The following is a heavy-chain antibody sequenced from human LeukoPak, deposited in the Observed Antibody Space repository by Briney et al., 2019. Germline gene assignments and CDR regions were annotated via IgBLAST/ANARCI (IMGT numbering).Heavy chain of an antibody. J-gene: IGHJ4*02. D-gene: IGHD2-2*01. CDR2: ISSSSSYI. CDR3: ARWFFGDIVVVPAAFDY. CDR1: GFTFSSYS. Sequence: GGSLRLSCAASGFTFSSYSMNWVRQAPGKGLEWVSSISSSSSYIYYADSVKGRFAISRDNAKNSLYLQMNSLRAEDTAVYYCARWFFGDIVVVPAAFDYWGQGTLVTVSS. V-gene: IGHV3-21*01.